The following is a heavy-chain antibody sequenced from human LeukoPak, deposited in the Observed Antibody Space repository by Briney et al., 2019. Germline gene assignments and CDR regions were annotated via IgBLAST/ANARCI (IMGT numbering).Heavy chain of an antibody. Sequence: GGSLRLSCVASGFTFTRYWMNWVRQAPGKGLEWVANIKQDGSEKYYVDPVKGRFTISRDNAKNSLYLQMNSLRAEDTAVYYCARDHHYYDSRASSLYWGQGTLVTVSS. D-gene: IGHD3-22*01. CDR2: IKQDGSEK. CDR1: GFTFTRYW. CDR3: ARDHHYYDSRASSLY. V-gene: IGHV3-7*01. J-gene: IGHJ4*02.